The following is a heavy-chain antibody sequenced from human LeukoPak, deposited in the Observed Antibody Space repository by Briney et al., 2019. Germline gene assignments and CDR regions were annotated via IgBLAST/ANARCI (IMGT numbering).Heavy chain of an antibody. J-gene: IGHJ4*02. CDR3: ARHRGTTSSGFYPY. CDR1: GDSIRRSY. Sequence: PPETLSHTCSDPGDSIRRSYASSIPHPPRKGRECVGYIYYSGSTNYTPSLKSRVTISVDTSKNQFSLILSSATAAETAVYYCARHRGTTSSGFYPYWGRGTLVTVSS. V-gene: IGHV4-59*08. D-gene: IGHD3-22*01. CDR2: IYYSGST.